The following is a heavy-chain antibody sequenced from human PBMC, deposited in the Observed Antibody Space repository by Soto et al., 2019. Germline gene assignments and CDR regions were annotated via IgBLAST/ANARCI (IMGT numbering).Heavy chain of an antibody. Sequence: VASVKVSCKASGGTFSSYAISWVRQAPGQGLEWMGGIIPIFGTANYAQKFQGRVTITADESTSTAYMELSSLRSEDTAVYYCARVGVGSSGWYSAFDIWGKGTMVTVAS. CDR3: ARVGVGSSGWYSAFDI. CDR2: IIPIFGTA. V-gene: IGHV1-69*13. D-gene: IGHD6-19*01. J-gene: IGHJ3*02. CDR1: GGTFSSYA.